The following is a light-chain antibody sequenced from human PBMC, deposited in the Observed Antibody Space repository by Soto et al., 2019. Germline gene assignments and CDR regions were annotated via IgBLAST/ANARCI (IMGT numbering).Light chain of an antibody. J-gene: IGLJ1*01. CDR1: SSDVGGYNY. V-gene: IGLV2-14*01. CDR3: SSYTSSSTLGV. Sequence: SGLTQPASVSGSPGQSTTISCTGTSSDVGGYNYVSWYQQHPGKAPKLMIYDVSNRPSGVSNRFSGSKSGNTASLTISGLQAEDEADYYCSSYTSSSTLGVFGTGTKATVL. CDR2: DVS.